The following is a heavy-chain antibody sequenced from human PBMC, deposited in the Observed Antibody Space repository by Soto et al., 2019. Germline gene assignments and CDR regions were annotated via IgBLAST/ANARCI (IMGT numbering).Heavy chain of an antibody. CDR3: AKERDIVVVVAPLDY. CDR1: GFTFSSYG. J-gene: IGHJ4*02. CDR2: ISYDGSNK. V-gene: IGHV3-30*18. D-gene: IGHD2-15*01. Sequence: QVQLVESGGGVVQPGRSLRLSCAASGFTFSSYGMHWVRQAPGKGLEWVAVISYDGSNKYYADSVKGRFTISRDTSKNTLYLQMNSLRAEDTAVYYCAKERDIVVVVAPLDYWGQGTLVTVSS.